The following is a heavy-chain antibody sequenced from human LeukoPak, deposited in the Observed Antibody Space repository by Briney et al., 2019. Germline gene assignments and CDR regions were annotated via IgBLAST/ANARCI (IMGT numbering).Heavy chain of an antibody. CDR3: ARVSLTMVRGVTGFDP. D-gene: IGHD3-10*01. CDR2: IYYSGST. CDR1: GGFISNYY. V-gene: IGHV4-59*01. J-gene: IGHJ5*02. Sequence: SETLSLTCTVSGGFISNYYWSWIRQPPGKGLEWIGYIYYSGSTNYNPSLKSRVTISVDTSKNQFSLKLSSVTAADTAVYYCARVSLTMVRGVTGFDPWGQGTLVTVSS.